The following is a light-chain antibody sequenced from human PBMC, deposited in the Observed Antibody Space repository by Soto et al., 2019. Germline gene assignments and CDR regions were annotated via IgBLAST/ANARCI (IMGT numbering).Light chain of an antibody. J-gene: IGLJ1*01. Sequence: QSALTQPASVSGSPGQSITISCTGTSSDVGGYNYVSWYQQHPGKAPKLMIYEVSNRPSGVSNRFSGSKSVNTASLTISGLQSEDEANDYCRSYTSSSTYVFGTGTKLTVL. CDR2: EVS. CDR1: SSDVGGYNY. CDR3: RSYTSSSTYV. V-gene: IGLV2-14*01.